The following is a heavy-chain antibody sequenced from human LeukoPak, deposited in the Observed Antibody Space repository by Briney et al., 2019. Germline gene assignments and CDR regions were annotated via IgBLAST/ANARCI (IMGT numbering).Heavy chain of an antibody. D-gene: IGHD3-10*01. CDR1: GFTFSSYA. Sequence: GGSLRLSCAASGFTFSSYAMHWVRQAPGKGLEWVAVMSYDGSNKYYADSVKGRFTISRDNSKNTLYLQMNSLRAEDTAVYYCARDGDYYGSGRPYYWGQGTLVTVSS. V-gene: IGHV3-30*04. CDR2: MSYDGSNK. CDR3: ARDGDYYGSGRPYY. J-gene: IGHJ4*02.